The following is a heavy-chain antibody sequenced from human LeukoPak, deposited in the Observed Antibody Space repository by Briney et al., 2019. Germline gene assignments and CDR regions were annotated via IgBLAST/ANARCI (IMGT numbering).Heavy chain of an antibody. V-gene: IGHV1-2*02. CDR2: INPNSGGT. CDR1: GYTFTGYY. D-gene: IGHD6-13*01. Sequence: AASVKVSCKASGYTFTGYYIHWVRQAPGQGLEWMGWINPNSGGTNYAQKFQGRVTMTRDTSITTAYMELNRLRSDDTAVYYCARRVFERYSSSWGEFYFDYWGQGTLVTVSS. CDR3: ARRVFERYSSSWGEFYFDY. J-gene: IGHJ4*02.